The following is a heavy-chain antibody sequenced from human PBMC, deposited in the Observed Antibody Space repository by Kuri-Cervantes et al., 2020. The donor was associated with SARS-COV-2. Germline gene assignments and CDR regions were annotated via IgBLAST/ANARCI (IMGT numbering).Heavy chain of an antibody. CDR3: ARDSRITMIVRGGPGAFDI. Sequence: GGSLRLSCAASGFTFSSYAMHWVRQAPGKGLEWVAVISYDGSDKYYADSVKGRFTISRDNSKNTLYLQMNSLRAEDTAVYYCARDSRITMIVRGGPGAFDIWGQGTMVTVSS. D-gene: IGHD3-22*01. V-gene: IGHV3-30*14. J-gene: IGHJ3*02. CDR1: GFTFSSYA. CDR2: ISYDGSDK.